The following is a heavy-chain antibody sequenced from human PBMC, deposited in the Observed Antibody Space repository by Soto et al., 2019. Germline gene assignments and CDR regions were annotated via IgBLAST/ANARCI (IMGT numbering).Heavy chain of an antibody. CDR1: GGSISSGDYY. J-gene: IGHJ6*02. CDR2: IYYSGST. CDR3: ARVFSSSWYFVPKSPSGMDV. V-gene: IGHV4-30-4*01. Sequence: SETLSLTCTVSGGSISSGDYYWSWIRQPPGKGLEWIGYIYYSGSTYYNPSLKSRVTISVDTSKNQFSLKLSSVTAADTAVYYCARVFSSSWYFVPKSPSGMDVWGQGTTVTVPS. D-gene: IGHD6-13*01.